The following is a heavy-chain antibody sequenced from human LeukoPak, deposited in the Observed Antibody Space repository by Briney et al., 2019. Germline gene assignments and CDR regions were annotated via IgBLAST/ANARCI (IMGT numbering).Heavy chain of an antibody. CDR3: ARHLSGVTGYTYGRGIDY. J-gene: IGHJ4*02. CDR2: ISGSGGST. Sequence: GGSLRLSCAASGFTFSSYAMSWVRQAPGKGLEWVSAISGSGGSTYYADSVKGRFTISRDNSKNTLYLQMNSLRAEDTAVYYCARHLSGVTGYTYGRGIDYWGQGTLVTVSS. D-gene: IGHD5-18*01. V-gene: IGHV3-23*01. CDR1: GFTFSSYA.